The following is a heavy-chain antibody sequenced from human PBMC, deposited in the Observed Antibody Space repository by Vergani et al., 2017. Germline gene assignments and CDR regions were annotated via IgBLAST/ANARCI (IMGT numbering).Heavy chain of an antibody. V-gene: IGHV4-59*01. J-gene: IGHJ3*02. CDR1: GGSISSYY. Sequence: QVQLQESGPGLVKPSETLSLTCTVSGGSISSYYWSWIRQPPGKGLEWIGYNYYSGSTNYNPSLKSRVTISVDTSKNQFSLKLSSVTAADTAVDYCAREGVVPVHYAVDSWGQGTMVTVSS. D-gene: IGHD2-2*01. CDR2: NYYSGST. CDR3: AREGVVPVHYAVDS.